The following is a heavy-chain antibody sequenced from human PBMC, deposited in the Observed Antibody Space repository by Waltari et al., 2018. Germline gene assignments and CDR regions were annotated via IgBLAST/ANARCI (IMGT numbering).Heavy chain of an antibody. Sequence: QLQLQGSGPGLVKPSGTVSLSCAVSGDSVSSSYLWNWVRQSPQRGLEWIGQVHGSGRTNYNPSFARRVTVSLDMSKNLFSLKVTSATAADTAVYYCARDRGRGLYLDTWGPGTLVTVSP. J-gene: IGHJ5*02. V-gene: IGHV4-4*02. CDR3: ARDRGRGLYLDT. CDR1: GDSVSSSYL. D-gene: IGHD2-15*01. CDR2: VHGSGRT.